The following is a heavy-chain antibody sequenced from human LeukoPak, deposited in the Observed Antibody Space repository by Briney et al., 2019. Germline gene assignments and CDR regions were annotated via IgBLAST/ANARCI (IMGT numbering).Heavy chain of an antibody. CDR2: IYHSGST. CDR1: GDSISSSNW. J-gene: IGHJ4*02. CDR3: ARAVPAAMAY. Sequence: PSGTLSLTCTVSGDSISSSNWWSWVRPPPGKGLECIGEIYHSGSTNYNPSLKSRVTISVDKYKNQFSLKLSSVTAADTAVYYCARAVPAAMAYWGQGTLVTVSS. D-gene: IGHD2-2*01. V-gene: IGHV4-4*02.